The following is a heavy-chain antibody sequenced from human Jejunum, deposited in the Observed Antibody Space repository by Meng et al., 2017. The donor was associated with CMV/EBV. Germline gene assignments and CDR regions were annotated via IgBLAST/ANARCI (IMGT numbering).Heavy chain of an antibody. CDR1: VSVDRGWYY. V-gene: IGHV4-61*01. Sequence: VSVDRGWYYWSWIRQSPGKGLEWIVYVYYSGDANYNPSLRSRVTLSVDTSKNQFFLKLRSVTAADTAVYYCARDLGGSYLYSFDYWGQGTLVTVSS. D-gene: IGHD1-26*01. CDR3: ARDLGGSYLYSFDY. CDR2: VYYSGDA. J-gene: IGHJ4*02.